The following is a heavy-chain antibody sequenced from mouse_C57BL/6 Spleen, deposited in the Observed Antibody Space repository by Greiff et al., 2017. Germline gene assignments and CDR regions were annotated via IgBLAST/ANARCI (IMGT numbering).Heavy chain of an antibody. CDR3: ARDGGGDYAMDY. V-gene: IGHV1-4*01. J-gene: IGHJ4*01. D-gene: IGHD1-1*02. Sequence: QVQLQQSGAELARPGASVKMSCKASGYTFTSYTMHWVKQRPGQGLEWIGYINPSSGYTKYNQKFKDKATLTADKSSSTAYMQLSSLTSEDSAVYYCARDGGGDYAMDYWGQGTSVTVSS. CDR2: INPSSGYT. CDR1: GYTFTSYT.